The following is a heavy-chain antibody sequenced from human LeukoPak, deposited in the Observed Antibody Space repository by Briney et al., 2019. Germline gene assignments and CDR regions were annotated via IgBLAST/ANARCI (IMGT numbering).Heavy chain of an antibody. J-gene: IGHJ3*02. CDR2: IWYDGSNK. D-gene: IGHD2-21*02. Sequence: GGSLRLSCAASGFTFSSYGMHWVRQAPGKGLEWVAVIWYDGSNKSYADSVKGRFTISRDNSKNTLYLQMTSLRAEDTAVYYCARVPAQHIVVVTHDAFDIWGQGTMVTVSS. V-gene: IGHV3-33*01. CDR3: ARVPAQHIVVVTHDAFDI. CDR1: GFTFSSYG.